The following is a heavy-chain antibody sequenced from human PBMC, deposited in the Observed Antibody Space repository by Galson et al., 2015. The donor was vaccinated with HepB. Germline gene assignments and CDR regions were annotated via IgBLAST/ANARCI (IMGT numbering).Heavy chain of an antibody. CDR1: GGSIRSYY. CDR3: ARIGADGYNFDY. V-gene: IGHV4-59*08. D-gene: IGHD5-24*01. Sequence: ETLSLTCTVSGGSIRSYYWSWIRQPPGKGLEWIGYIYYSGSTNYNPSLESRVSISVDTSKNHFSLKLSSVTAADTAVYYCARIGADGYNFDYWGQGTLVTVSS. CDR2: IYYSGST. J-gene: IGHJ4*02.